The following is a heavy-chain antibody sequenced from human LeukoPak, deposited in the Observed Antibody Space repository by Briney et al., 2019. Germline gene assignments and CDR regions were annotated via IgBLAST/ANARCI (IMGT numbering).Heavy chain of an antibody. J-gene: IGHJ4*02. V-gene: IGHV3-23*01. D-gene: IGHD3-16*02. CDR1: GFTFSSYA. Sequence: GGPLRLSCVASGFTFSSYAMSWVRQAPGKGLEWVSSISGSGGTTYYADSVKGRFTISRDNSKNTLYLQMNSLRTEDTAVYYCASQPDDYDYVWGSYRSPEPYFDYWGQGTLVTVSS. CDR2: ISGSGGTT. CDR3: ASQPDDYDYVWGSYRSPEPYFDY.